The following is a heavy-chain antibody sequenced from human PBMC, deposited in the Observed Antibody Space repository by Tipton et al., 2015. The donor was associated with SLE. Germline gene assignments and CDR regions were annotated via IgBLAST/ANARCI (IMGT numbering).Heavy chain of an antibody. CDR1: GGSIRSGVFY. V-gene: IGHV4-31*03. D-gene: IGHD6-19*01. CDR3: ARDRYGSGDSFDI. Sequence: TLSLTCTVSGGSIRSGVFYWSWIRQHPGKGLEWIWYIYYSGSTYYNPSLKSRVIISVDTSKNQFSLTLRSATAADTAVYYCARDRYGSGDSFDIWGQGTMVTVSS. CDR2: IYYSGST. J-gene: IGHJ3*02.